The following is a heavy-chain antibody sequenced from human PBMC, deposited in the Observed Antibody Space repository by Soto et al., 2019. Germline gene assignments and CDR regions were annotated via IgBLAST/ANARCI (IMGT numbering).Heavy chain of an antibody. D-gene: IGHD3-22*01. V-gene: IGHV3-23*01. CDR3: AKGKYYDSSGYYPRYYYYYYGMDV. Sequence: GGSLRLSCAASGFTFSSYAMSWVRQAPGKGLEWVSAISGSGGSTYYADSVKGRFTISRDNSKNTLYLQMNSLRAEDTAVYYCAKGKYYDSSGYYPRYYYYYYGMDVWGQGTTVTVSS. J-gene: IGHJ6*02. CDR1: GFTFSSYA. CDR2: ISGSGGST.